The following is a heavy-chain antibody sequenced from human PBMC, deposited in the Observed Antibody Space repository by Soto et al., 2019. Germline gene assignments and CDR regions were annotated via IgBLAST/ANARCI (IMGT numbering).Heavy chain of an antibody. CDR2: INAGNGNT. J-gene: IGHJ4*02. CDR3: ARVGSGWYRAGFDY. D-gene: IGHD6-19*01. Sequence: QVQLVQSGAEVKKPGASVKVSCKASGYTFTSYAMHWVRQAPGQRLEWMGWINAGNGNTKYSQKFQGRVTNTRDTSASTAYMELSDLRSEDTAVYYCARVGSGWYRAGFDYWGQGTLVTVSS. V-gene: IGHV1-3*01. CDR1: GYTFTSYA.